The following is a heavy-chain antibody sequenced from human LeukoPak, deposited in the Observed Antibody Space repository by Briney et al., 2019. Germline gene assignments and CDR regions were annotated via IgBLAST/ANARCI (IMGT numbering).Heavy chain of an antibody. V-gene: IGHV3-23*01. CDR1: GFTFSSYA. Sequence: GGSLRLSCAASGFTFSSYAMSWVRQAPGKGLEWVSAISGSGGSTYYADSVKGRFTISRDNSKNTLYLQMNSLRAEDTAVYYCATSTYYYDSSGFGFDPWGQGTLVTVSS. CDR2: ISGSGGST. J-gene: IGHJ5*02. CDR3: ATSTYYYDSSGFGFDP. D-gene: IGHD3-22*01.